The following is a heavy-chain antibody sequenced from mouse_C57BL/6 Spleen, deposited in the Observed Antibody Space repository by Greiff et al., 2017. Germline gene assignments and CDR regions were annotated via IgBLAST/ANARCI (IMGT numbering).Heavy chain of an antibody. CDR3: TRSTYLGHRYFDV. CDR2: IDPETGGT. CDR1: GYTFTDYE. Sequence: VQLQQSGAELVRPGASVTLSCKASGYTFTDYEMHWVKQTPVHGLEWIGAIDPETGGTAYNQKFKGKAILTADKSSSTAYMELRSLTSEDSAVYYCTRSTYLGHRYFDVWGTGTTVTVSS. V-gene: IGHV1-15*01. D-gene: IGHD3-3*01. J-gene: IGHJ1*03.